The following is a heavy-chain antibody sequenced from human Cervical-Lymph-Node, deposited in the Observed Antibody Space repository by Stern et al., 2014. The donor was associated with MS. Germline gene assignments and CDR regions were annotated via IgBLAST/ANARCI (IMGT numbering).Heavy chain of an antibody. D-gene: IGHD3-22*01. J-gene: IGHJ4*02. Sequence: EVQLVESGAEVKKPGESLKISCRTSGYTFTTSWIGWVRQMPGKGLEWMGIFSPGDSDTRYSPSFQGQVTMPADKSISPAYLQWSSLKASDTAIYYCARHRSSGYYDYWGQGTLVTVSS. CDR3: ARHRSSGYYDY. V-gene: IGHV5-51*01. CDR1: GYTFTTSW. CDR2: FSPGDSDT.